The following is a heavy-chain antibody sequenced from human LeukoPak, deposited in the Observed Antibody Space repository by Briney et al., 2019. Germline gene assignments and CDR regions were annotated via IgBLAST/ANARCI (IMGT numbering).Heavy chain of an antibody. J-gene: IGHJ5*02. V-gene: IGHV1-69*05. CDR3: ARDRVMVDATRVVPYNWFDP. CDR2: IIPIFGTA. CDR1: GGTFSSYA. D-gene: IGHD2-15*01. Sequence: ASVKVSCKASGGTFSSYAISWVRQAPGQGLEWMGGIIPIFGTANYAQKFQGRVTITTDESTSTAYMELSSLRSEDTAVYYCARDRVMVDATRVVPYNWFDPWGQGTLVTVSS.